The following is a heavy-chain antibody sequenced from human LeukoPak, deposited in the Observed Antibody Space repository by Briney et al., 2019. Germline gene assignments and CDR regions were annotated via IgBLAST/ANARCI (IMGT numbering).Heavy chain of an antibody. J-gene: IGHJ4*02. CDR1: GYSFSSYW. CDR2: IYPGVSDI. CDR3: ARQGVYSSGWYPFDS. D-gene: IGHD6-19*01. V-gene: IGHV5-51*01. Sequence: GESLKISCKTSGYSFSSYWIGWVRQMPGKGLEWKGIIYPGVSDIRYSPSFQGQVTISVDKSISTAYLQWSSLKASDTAMYYCARQGVYSSGWYPFDSWGQGTLVTVSS.